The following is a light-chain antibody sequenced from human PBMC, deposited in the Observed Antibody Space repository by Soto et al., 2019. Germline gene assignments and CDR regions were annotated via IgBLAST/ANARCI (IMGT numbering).Light chain of an antibody. CDR3: TSYTPTGALV. CDR1: NTDVGGYNY. CDR2: EVR. Sequence: LTQPASVSGSPGQSITVSCTGTNTDVGGYNYVSWYQHRPGKAPRLMIYEVRNRLSGVSNRFSGSKSANTASLTISGLQSEDEADYYCTSYTPTGALVFGSGTKV. J-gene: IGLJ6*01. V-gene: IGLV2-14*01.